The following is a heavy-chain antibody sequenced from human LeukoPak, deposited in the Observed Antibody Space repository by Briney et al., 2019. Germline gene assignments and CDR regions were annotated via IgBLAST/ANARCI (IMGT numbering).Heavy chain of an antibody. CDR3: ATVAPGIAVAGTGEFDYYYGMDV. CDR2: FDPEDGET. V-gene: IGHV1-24*01. J-gene: IGHJ6*02. CDR1: GYTPTELS. D-gene: IGHD6-19*01. Sequence: ASVKVSCKVSGYTPTELSMHWVRQAPGKGLEWMGGFDPEDGETIYAQKFQGRVTMTEDTSTDTAYMELSSLRSEDTAVYYCATVAPGIAVAGTGEFDYYYGMDVWAKGPRSPSP.